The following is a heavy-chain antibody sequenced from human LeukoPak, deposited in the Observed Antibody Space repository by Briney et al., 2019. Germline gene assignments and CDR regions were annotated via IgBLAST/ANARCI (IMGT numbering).Heavy chain of an antibody. CDR1: GFTFSSYG. V-gene: IGHV3-30*18. CDR2: ISYDGSNK. Sequence: PERSLRLSCAASGFTFSSYGMHWVRQAPGKGLEWVAVISYDGSNKYYADSVKGRFTISRDNSKNTLYLQMNSLRAEDTAVYYCAKDNRRYYYGSGGYFDYWGQGTLVTVSS. D-gene: IGHD3-10*01. J-gene: IGHJ4*02. CDR3: AKDNRRYYYGSGGYFDY.